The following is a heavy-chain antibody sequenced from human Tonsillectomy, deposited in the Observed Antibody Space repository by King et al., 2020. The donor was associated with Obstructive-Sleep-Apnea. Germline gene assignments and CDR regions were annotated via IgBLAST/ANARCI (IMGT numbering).Heavy chain of an antibody. CDR3: ARQSGTTLLDD. CDR1: GYRFTNYW. D-gene: IGHD1-7*01. J-gene: IGHJ4*02. Sequence: VQLVESGADMKKPGESLRISCKGSGYRFTNYWINWVRQMPGKGLEWVGRIDPSDSYTTYSPSFHGHITISADKSISTAYLQWSSLEASDSAIYYCARQSGTTLLDDWGQGTLVTVSS. CDR2: IDPSDSYT. V-gene: IGHV5-10-1*03.